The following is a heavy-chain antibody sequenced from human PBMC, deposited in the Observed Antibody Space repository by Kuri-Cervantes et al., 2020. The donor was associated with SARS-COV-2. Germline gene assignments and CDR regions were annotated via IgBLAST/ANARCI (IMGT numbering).Heavy chain of an antibody. CDR2: ISGSGGST. D-gene: IGHD1-26*01. V-gene: IGHV3-23*01. CDR1: GFTFSSYA. CDR3: AKPKWKVGARFYFDY. Sequence: LSLPCASSGFTFSSYAMSRVRQAPGKGLEWVSAISGSGGSTYYADSVKGRFTISRDNSKNTLYLQMNSLRAEDTAVYYCAKPKWKVGARFYFDYWGQGTLVTVSS. J-gene: IGHJ4*02.